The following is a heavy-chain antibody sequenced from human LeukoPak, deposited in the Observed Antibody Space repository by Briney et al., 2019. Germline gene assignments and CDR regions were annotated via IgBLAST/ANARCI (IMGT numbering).Heavy chain of an antibody. V-gene: IGHV3-64*01. D-gene: IGHD6-6*01. CDR2: ISSNGGST. CDR3: ARVSSSSSGPFDY. J-gene: IGHJ4*02. CDR1: GFTFGSYA. Sequence: PGGSLRLSCAASGFTFGSYAMHWVRQAPGKGLEYVSAISSNGGSTYYANSVKGRFTISRDNSKNTLNLQMGSLRAEDMAVYYCARVSSSSSGPFDYWGQGTLVTVSS.